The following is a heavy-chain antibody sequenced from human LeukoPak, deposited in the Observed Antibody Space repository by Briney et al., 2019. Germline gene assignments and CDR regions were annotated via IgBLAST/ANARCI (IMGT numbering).Heavy chain of an antibody. CDR2: ISPYSGNT. CDR1: GYSFTTSG. V-gene: IGHV1-18*01. CDR3: AKGVGSEFTWFDP. J-gene: IGHJ5*02. Sequence: GASVKVSCKASGYSFTTSGVTWVRRAPGQGLEWMGWISPYSGNTKYAQNLQGRVTMTTDTSTSTTYMEVRSLRSGDTAVYYCAKGVGSEFTWFDPWGQGTLVIVSS. D-gene: IGHD3-10*01.